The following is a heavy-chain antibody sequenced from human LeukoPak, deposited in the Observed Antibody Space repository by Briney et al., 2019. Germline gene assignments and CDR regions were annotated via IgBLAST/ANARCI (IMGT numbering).Heavy chain of an antibody. CDR1: GGSISTYY. CDR3: ARAPPPMYSSSAPFDH. CDR2: IYPSGT. V-gene: IGHV4-4*09. D-gene: IGHD6-6*01. J-gene: IGHJ4*02. Sequence: SETLSLTCNVSGGSISTYYWNWIRRPHGKGLEWIGYIYPSGTDYNPSLKSRPTISVDTSKNQFSLKLTSVTAADTALYYCARAPPPMYSSSAPFDHWGQGILVTVSS.